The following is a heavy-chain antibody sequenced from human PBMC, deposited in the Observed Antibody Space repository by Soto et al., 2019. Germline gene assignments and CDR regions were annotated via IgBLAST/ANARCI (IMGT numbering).Heavy chain of an antibody. J-gene: IGHJ3*02. Sequence: ASVKVSGKASGYTFTSYYMHWVRQAPGQGLEWMGIINPSGGSTSYAQKFQGRVTMTRDTSTSTVYMELSSLRSEDTAVYYCAGYCSSTSCYTWAFDIWGQGTMVIVSS. D-gene: IGHD2-2*02. CDR3: AGYCSSTSCYTWAFDI. CDR2: INPSGGST. CDR1: GYTFTSYY. V-gene: IGHV1-46*01.